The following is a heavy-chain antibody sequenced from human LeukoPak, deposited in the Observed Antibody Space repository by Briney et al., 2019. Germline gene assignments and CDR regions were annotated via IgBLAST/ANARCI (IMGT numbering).Heavy chain of an antibody. CDR2: INPNNGVT. Sequence: EASVKVSCKASGYTLSVSYIHWVRQAPGQGLEWMGWINPNNGVTNYAQKFQGRVTMTSDTSISTAYMELRSLRSDDTAVYYCARIYSGYDIWGQGTLVTVYS. CDR1: GYTLSVSY. D-gene: IGHD5-12*01. J-gene: IGHJ4*02. V-gene: IGHV1-2*02. CDR3: ARIYSGYDI.